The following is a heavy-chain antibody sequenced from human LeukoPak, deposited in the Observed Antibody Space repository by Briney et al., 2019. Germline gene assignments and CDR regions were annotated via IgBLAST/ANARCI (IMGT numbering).Heavy chain of an antibody. CDR1: GFTFSSHA. CDR3: AKDNFAAIPPNWFDP. V-gene: IGHV3-23*01. J-gene: IGHJ5*02. D-gene: IGHD2-2*02. Sequence: PGGSLRLSCSASGFTFSSHAMSWVRQAPGKGVEWVSAISGSGGSTYYADSVKGRFTISRDNSKNTLYLQMNSLRAEDTAVYYCAKDNFAAIPPNWFDPWGQGTLVTVSS. CDR2: ISGSGGST.